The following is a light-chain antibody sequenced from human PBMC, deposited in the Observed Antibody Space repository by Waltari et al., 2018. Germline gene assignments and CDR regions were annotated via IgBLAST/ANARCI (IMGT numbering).Light chain of an antibody. J-gene: IGLJ3*02. CDR3: GAWDDGVKEWV. CDR2: STT. V-gene: IGLV1-44*01. CDR1: IHNIGINT. Sequence: QSVLTQPPSASGTPGRRVPITCSGTIHNIGINTVNWSQQFPGSAPKLLIFSTTQRPSGVPDRFSASKSGTSASLAINGLQAADEADYYCGAWDDGVKEWVFGGGTKLTVL.